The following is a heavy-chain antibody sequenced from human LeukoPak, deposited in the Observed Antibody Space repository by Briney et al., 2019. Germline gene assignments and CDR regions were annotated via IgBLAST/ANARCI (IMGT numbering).Heavy chain of an antibody. CDR2: FYPEDGET. V-gene: IGHV1-24*01. J-gene: IGHJ3*02. Sequence: ASVTVSCKVSGYTLTELSMHWVRQAPGKGLEWMGGFYPEDGETIYAQKFQGRVTMTEDTSTDTAYMELSSLRSEDTAVYYCATEWTAGFVVTAIPSSAFDIWGQGTMVTVSS. CDR1: GYTLTELS. D-gene: IGHD2-21*02. CDR3: ATEWTAGFVVTAIPSSAFDI.